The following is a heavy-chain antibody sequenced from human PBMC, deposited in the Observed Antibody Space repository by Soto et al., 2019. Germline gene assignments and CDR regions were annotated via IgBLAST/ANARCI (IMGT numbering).Heavy chain of an antibody. V-gene: IGHV3-33*01. CDR3: ARDDDNDANALDY. J-gene: IGHJ4*02. CDR2: IWNDGIRK. Sequence: VGSLRLSCAASGFTFSKYGMHWARQAPGKGLEWVALIWNDGIRKVYVDSVKGRFTISRDNSKNTLDLQMNNLRDEDTAVYYCARDDDNDANALDYWGPGTLVTVSS. CDR1: GFTFSKYG.